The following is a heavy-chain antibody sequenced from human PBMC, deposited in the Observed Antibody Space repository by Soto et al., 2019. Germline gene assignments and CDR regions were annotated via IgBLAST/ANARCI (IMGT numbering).Heavy chain of an antibody. CDR1: GFTFSSYW. D-gene: IGHD3-3*01. V-gene: IGHV3-74*01. CDR2: INSDGSST. Sequence: GGSLRLSCAASGFTFSSYWMHWVRQAPGKGLVWVSRINSDGSSTSYADSVKGRFTISRDNAKNTLYLQMNSLRAEDTAVYYCARSVGYTVFGVVNALDIWGQGTMVTVSS. J-gene: IGHJ3*02. CDR3: ARSVGYTVFGVVNALDI.